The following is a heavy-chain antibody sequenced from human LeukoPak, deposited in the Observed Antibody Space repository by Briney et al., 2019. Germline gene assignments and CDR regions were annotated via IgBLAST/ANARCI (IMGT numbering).Heavy chain of an antibody. CDR1: GFTFSSYS. Sequence: GGSLRLSCAASGFTFSSYSMNWVRQAPGKGLEWVSSISSSSSYIYYADSVKGRFTISRGNAKSSLYLQMNSLRAEDTAVYYCARDPPYDYVWGSYRYFDYWGQGTLVTVSS. CDR3: ARDPPYDYVWGSYRYFDY. CDR2: ISSSSSYI. D-gene: IGHD3-16*02. V-gene: IGHV3-21*01. J-gene: IGHJ4*02.